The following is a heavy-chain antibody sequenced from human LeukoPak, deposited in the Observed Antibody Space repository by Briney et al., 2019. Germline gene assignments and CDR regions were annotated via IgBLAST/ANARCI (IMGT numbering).Heavy chain of an antibody. CDR1: GGSISSYY. D-gene: IGHD2-2*01. CDR2: IYYSGST. Sequence: SSETLSLTCTVSGGSISSYYWSWIRQPPGKGLEWIGYIYYSGSTNYNPSLKSRVTISVDTSKNQFSLKLSSVTAADTAVYYCARVRYCSSTSCYPHFDYWGQGTLVTVSS. CDR3: ARVRYCSSTSCYPHFDY. V-gene: IGHV4-59*01. J-gene: IGHJ4*02.